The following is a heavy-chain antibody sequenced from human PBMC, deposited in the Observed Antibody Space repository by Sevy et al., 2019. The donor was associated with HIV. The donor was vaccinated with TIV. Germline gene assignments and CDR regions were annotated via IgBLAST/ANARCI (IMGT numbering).Heavy chain of an antibody. CDR1: GFTFSSYA. D-gene: IGHD6-13*01. CDR2: ISYDGSNK. Sequence: GRSLRLSCAASGFTFSSYAMHWVRQAPGKGLEWVAVISYDGSNKYYADSVKGRFTISRDNSKNTLYLQMNSLRAEDTAVYYCARGGRQQLVTVRGQNGHAFDIWGQGTMVTVSS. CDR3: ARGGRQQLVTVRGQNGHAFDI. V-gene: IGHV3-30-3*01. J-gene: IGHJ3*02.